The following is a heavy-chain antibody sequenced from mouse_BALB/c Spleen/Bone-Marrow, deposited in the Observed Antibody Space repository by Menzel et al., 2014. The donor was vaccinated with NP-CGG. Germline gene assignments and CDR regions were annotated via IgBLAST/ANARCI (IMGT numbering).Heavy chain of an antibody. CDR1: GFNIKDTY. CDR2: IDPANGNT. Sequence: VHVKQSGAELVKPGASVKLSCTASGFNIKDTYMHWVKQRPEQGLEWIGRIDPANGNTKYDPKFQGKATITADTSSNTAYLQHSSLTSEDTAVYYCAAYYYGSIYGIAYGGQGTLVTVSA. CDR3: AAYYYGSIYGIAY. J-gene: IGHJ3*01. V-gene: IGHV14-3*02. D-gene: IGHD1-1*01.